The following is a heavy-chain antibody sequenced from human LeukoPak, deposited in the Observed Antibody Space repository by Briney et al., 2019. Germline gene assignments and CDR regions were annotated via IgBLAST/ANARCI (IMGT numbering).Heavy chain of an antibody. V-gene: IGHV4-59*08. D-gene: IGHD6-13*01. CDR1: GGSISSYY. J-gene: IGHJ4*02. Sequence: PSETLSLTCTASGGSISSYYWTWIRQPPGKGPEWIGYIYYSGSTNYNPSLKSRVTISVDTSKSQFSLRLSSVTAADTAVYYCARASAAGSPYFDYWGQGTLVTVSS. CDR3: ARASAAGSPYFDY. CDR2: IYYSGST.